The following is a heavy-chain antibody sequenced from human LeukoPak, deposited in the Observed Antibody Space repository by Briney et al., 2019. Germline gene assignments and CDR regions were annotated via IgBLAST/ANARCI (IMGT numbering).Heavy chain of an antibody. D-gene: IGHD6-13*01. CDR2: ISSSCSYI. CDR1: GFNFRGYS. Sequence: PGGSLRLSCAASGFNFRGYSMNWVRQAPGKGLEWVSSISSSCSYIYKADSVKGRFTISRDNAKNSLYLQMNSLRAEDTPVYYCARKQQLGAFDIWGQRTMVTVSS. CDR3: ARKQQLGAFDI. V-gene: IGHV3-21*01. J-gene: IGHJ3*02.